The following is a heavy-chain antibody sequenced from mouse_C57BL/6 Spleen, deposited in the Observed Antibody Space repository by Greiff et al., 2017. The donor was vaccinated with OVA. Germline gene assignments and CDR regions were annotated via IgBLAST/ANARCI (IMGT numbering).Heavy chain of an antibody. V-gene: IGHV3-6*01. CDR2: ISYDGSN. D-gene: IGHD1-1*01. J-gene: IGHJ4*01. CDR3: ARDYGAMDY. CDR1: GYSITSGYY. Sequence: EVQLQESGPGLVKPSQSLSLTCSVTGYSITSGYYWNWIRQLPGNKLEWMGYISYDGSNNYNPSLKNRISITRDTSKNQFFLKLNSVTTEDTATYYCARDYGAMDYWGQGTSVTVSS.